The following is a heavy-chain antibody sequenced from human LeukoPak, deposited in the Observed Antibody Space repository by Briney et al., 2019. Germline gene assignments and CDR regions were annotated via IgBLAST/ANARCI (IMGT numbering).Heavy chain of an antibody. CDR3: AGPSDLFDY. V-gene: IGHV3-30*03. CDR1: GFTFSSYG. CDR2: ISYDGSNK. Sequence: GGSLRLSCAASGFTFSSYGMHWVRQAPGKGLEWVAVISYDGSNKYYADSVKGRFTISRDNSKNTLYLQMNSLRAEDTAVYYCAGPSDLFDYWGQGTLVTVSS. J-gene: IGHJ4*02. D-gene: IGHD3-10*02.